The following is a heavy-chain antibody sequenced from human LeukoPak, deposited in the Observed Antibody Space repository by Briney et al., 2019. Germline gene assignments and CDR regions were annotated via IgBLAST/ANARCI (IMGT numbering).Heavy chain of an antibody. CDR2: INPNSGGT. V-gene: IGHV1-2*02. J-gene: IGHJ6*03. CDR1: GYTFTGYY. Sequence: ASVKVSCKASGYTFTGYYMHWVRQAPGQGLEWMGWINPNSGGTNYAQKFQGRVTMTRDTSISTAYMELSRLRSDDTAVYYCARDHYSGSFRYYYYYMDVWGKGTTVTVSS. D-gene: IGHD1-26*01. CDR3: ARDHYSGSFRYYYYYMDV.